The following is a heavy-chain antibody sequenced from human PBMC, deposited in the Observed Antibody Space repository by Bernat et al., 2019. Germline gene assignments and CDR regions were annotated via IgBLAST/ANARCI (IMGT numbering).Heavy chain of an antibody. CDR1: GFTFSSYA. V-gene: IGHV3-30*01. J-gene: IGHJ3*02. CDR3: ARGGYDPRTDAFDI. Sequence: QVQLVESGGGVVQPGRSLRLSCAASGFTFSSYAMHWVRQAPGKGLEWVAVISSDGSNKYYADSVKGRFTISRDNSKNTLYLQMNSLRAEDTAVYYCARGGYDPRTDAFDIWGQGTMVTVSS. CDR2: ISSDGSNK. D-gene: IGHD5-12*01.